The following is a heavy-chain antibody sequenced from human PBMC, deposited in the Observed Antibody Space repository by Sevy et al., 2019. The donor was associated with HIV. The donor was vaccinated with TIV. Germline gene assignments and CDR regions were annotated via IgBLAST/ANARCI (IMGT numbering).Heavy chain of an antibody. CDR3: GRGDSSGWYFDR. J-gene: IGHJ4*02. CDR1: GYRFDDHG. V-gene: IGHV3-20*04. D-gene: IGHD6-19*01. Sequence: GGSLRLSCAGYGYRFDDHGMTWVRQAPGKGLEWVSGISWNSAGTGYADSVEGRFTISRDNAKNFLYLQMNSLRVEDTALYYCGRGDSSGWYFDRWGQGTLVTVSS. CDR2: ISWNSAGT.